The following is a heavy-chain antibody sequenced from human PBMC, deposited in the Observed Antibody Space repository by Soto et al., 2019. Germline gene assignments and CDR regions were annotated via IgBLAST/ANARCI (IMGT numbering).Heavy chain of an antibody. CDR2: INPSGGST. CDR3: ARGLNPMPHYDFWSGNEFDY. V-gene: IGHV1-46*03. CDR1: GYTFTSYY. J-gene: IGHJ4*02. Sequence: ASVKVSCKASGYTFTSYYMHWVRQAPGQGLEWMGIINPSGGSTSYAQKFQGRVTMTRDTSTSTVYMELSSLRSEDTAVYYCARGLNPMPHYDFWSGNEFDYWGQGTLVTVSS. D-gene: IGHD3-3*01.